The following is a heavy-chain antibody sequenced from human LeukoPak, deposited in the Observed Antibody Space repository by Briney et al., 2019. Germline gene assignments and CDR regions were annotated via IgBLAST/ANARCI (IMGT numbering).Heavy chain of an antibody. Sequence: ASVKVSCKASGYTFTGYYMHWVRQAPGQGLEWMGWINPNSGGTNYAQKFQGRVTMTRDTSISTAYMELSRLRSDDTAVYYCARVGYDFWSGYPNDAFDIWGXGTMVIVSS. CDR2: INPNSGGT. CDR1: GYTFTGYY. CDR3: ARVGYDFWSGYPNDAFDI. V-gene: IGHV1-2*02. D-gene: IGHD3-3*01. J-gene: IGHJ3*02.